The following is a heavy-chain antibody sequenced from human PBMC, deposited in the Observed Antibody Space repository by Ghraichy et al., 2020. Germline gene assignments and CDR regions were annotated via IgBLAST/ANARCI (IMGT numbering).Heavy chain of an antibody. V-gene: IGHV4-39*01. CDR1: GGSISSSSYY. CDR3: ARLMGNGITMIVEAWYFDY. Sequence: SETLSLTCTVSGGSISSSSYYWGWIRQPPGKGLEWIGSIYYSGSTYYNPSLKSRVTISVDTSKNQFSLKLSSVTAADTAVYYCARLMGNGITMIVEAWYFDYWGQGTLVTVSS. J-gene: IGHJ4*02. D-gene: IGHD3-22*01. CDR2: IYYSGST.